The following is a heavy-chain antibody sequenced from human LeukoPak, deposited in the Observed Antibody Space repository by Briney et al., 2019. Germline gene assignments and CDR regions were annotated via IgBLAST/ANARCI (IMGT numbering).Heavy chain of an antibody. CDR3: ARDLPYSSGSGY. J-gene: IGHJ4*02. CDR2: IIPIFGTA. CDR1: GGTFSSYA. Sequence: SVKVSCKASGGTFSSYAISWVRQAPRQGLEWMGGIIPIFGTANYAQKFQGRVTITTDESTSTAYMELSSLRSEDTAVYYCARDLPYSSGSGYWGQGTLVTVSS. V-gene: IGHV1-69*05. D-gene: IGHD6-19*01.